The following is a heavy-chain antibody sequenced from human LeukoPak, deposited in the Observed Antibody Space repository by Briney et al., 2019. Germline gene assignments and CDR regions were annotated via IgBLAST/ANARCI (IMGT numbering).Heavy chain of an antibody. Sequence: GESLRLSCAASGFTFSSYAMNWVRQAPGKGLEWVSGISGFGGATNYADSVKGRVTISRDNSKNTLYLQMNSLRAEDTAVYYCAKEGDSSSWYEDWGQGTLVIFSS. CDR3: AKEGDSSSWYED. V-gene: IGHV3-23*01. CDR2: ISGFGGAT. CDR1: GFTFSSYA. D-gene: IGHD6-13*01. J-gene: IGHJ4*02.